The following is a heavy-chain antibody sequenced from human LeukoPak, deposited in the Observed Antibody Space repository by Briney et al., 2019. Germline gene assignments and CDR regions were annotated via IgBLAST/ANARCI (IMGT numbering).Heavy chain of an antibody. J-gene: IGHJ3*02. CDR3: ARDLYWAFDI. CDR2: IYTTGST. Sequence: SETLSLTCTVSGGSIRSGDCYWSWIRQPAGKGLEWIGRIYTTGSTNYNPSLKSRVTISVDTSKDQFSLKLSSVTAADTAVYYCARDLYWAFDIWGQGTMVTVSS. D-gene: IGHD2-8*02. CDR1: GGSIRSGDCY. V-gene: IGHV4-61*02.